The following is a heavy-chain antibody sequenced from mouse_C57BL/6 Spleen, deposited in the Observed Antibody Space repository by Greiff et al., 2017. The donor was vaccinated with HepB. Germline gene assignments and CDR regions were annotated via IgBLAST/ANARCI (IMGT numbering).Heavy chain of an antibody. CDR1: GFSLTSYA. CDR2: IWTGGGT. D-gene: IGHD1-1*01. J-gene: IGHJ4*01. V-gene: IGHV2-9-1*01. CDR3: ARRSGSSPYYYAMDY. Sequence: VQLVESGPGLVAPSQSLSITCTVSGFSLTSYAISWVRQPPGKGLEWLGVIWTGGGTNYNSALKSRLSISKDNSKSQVFLKMNSLQTDDTARYYCARRSGSSPYYYAMDYWGQGTSVTVSS.